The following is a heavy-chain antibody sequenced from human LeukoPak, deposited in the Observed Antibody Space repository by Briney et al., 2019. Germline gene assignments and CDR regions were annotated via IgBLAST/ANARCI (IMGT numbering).Heavy chain of an antibody. D-gene: IGHD1-1*01. CDR2: ISYDGSNK. CDR3: AKARRTTGFDP. CDR1: GFTLSSYG. V-gene: IGHV3-30*18. Sequence: PGRSLRLSCAASGFTLSSYGMHWVRQAPGKGLEWVAVISYDGSNKYYADSVKGRFTISRDNSKNTLYLQMNSLRAEDTAVYYCAKARRTTGFDPWGQGTLVTVSS. J-gene: IGHJ5*02.